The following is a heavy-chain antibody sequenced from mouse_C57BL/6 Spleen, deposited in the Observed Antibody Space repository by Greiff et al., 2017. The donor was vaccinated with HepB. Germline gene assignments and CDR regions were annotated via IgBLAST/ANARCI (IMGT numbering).Heavy chain of an antibody. CDR3: ARSRAYAMDY. CDR1: GYTFTSYW. D-gene: IGHD3-3*01. CDR2: IDPSDSET. Sequence: VKLQQPGAELVRPGSSVKLSCKASGYTFTSYWMHWVKQRPIQGLEWIGNIDPSDSETHYNQKFKDKATLTVDKSSSTAYMQLSSLTSEDSAVYYCARSRAYAMDYWGQGTSVTVSS. V-gene: IGHV1-52*01. J-gene: IGHJ4*01.